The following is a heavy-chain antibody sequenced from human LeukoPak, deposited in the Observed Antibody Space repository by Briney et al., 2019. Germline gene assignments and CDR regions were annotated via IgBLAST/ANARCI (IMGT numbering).Heavy chain of an antibody. CDR3: ARGIYYYGSGNYGIDV. J-gene: IGHJ6*04. D-gene: IGHD3-10*01. V-gene: IGHV1-18*04. CDR2: ISAYKGNT. CDR1: GYTFTSYG. Sequence: GVSVKVSCKASGYTFTSYGITWVRQAPGQGLEWMGWISAYKGNTNYAQKLQGRVTMTTDTSTSTAYMELMSLRSDDTAVYYCARGIYYYGSGNYGIDVWGKGITVTVSS.